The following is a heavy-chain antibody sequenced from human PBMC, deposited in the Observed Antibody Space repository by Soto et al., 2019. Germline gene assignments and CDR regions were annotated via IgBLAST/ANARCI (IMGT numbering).Heavy chain of an antibody. CDR2: INHSGST. J-gene: IGHJ5*02. D-gene: IGHD3-22*01. Sequence: SETLSLTCAVYGGSFSGYYWSWIRQPPGKGLEWIGEINHSGSTNYNPSLKSRVTISVDTSKNQFSLKLISVTAADTAVYYCARGWLIHYYDSSGSLERFDPWGQGTLVT. V-gene: IGHV4-34*01. CDR3: ARGWLIHYYDSSGSLERFDP. CDR1: GGSFSGYY.